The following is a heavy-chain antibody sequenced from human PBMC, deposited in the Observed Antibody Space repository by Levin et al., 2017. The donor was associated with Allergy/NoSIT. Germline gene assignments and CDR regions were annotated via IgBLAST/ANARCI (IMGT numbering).Heavy chain of an antibody. V-gene: IGHV3-74*01. Sequence: SCAVSGFTFSTYWMHWVRQAPGKGLVWVSRINSGGSATDYADSVKGRFTISRDNARNTLYLQMNSLSAEDTAVYYCAKGGCSATSCLDYWGRGTLVTVSS. CDR2: INSGGSAT. J-gene: IGHJ4*02. CDR3: AKGGCSATSCLDY. D-gene: IGHD2-2*01. CDR1: GFTFSTYW.